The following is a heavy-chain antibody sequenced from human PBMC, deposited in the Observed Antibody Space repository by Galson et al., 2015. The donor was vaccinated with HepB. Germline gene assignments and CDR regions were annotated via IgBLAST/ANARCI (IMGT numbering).Heavy chain of an antibody. D-gene: IGHD4-11*01. V-gene: IGHV3-21*01. CDR3: ARIVYSHIFDY. CDR2: ISSSGSYI. CDR1: GFTLSSYS. J-gene: IGHJ4*02. Sequence: SLRLSCAASGFTLSSYSMNWVRQAPGKELEWVSSISSSGSYIYYADSVKGRFTISRDNGKNSLYLQMNSLRAEDTAVYYCARIVYSHIFDYWGQGTLVTVSS.